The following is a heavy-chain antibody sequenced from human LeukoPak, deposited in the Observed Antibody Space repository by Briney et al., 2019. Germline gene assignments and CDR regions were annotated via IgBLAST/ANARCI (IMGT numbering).Heavy chain of an antibody. CDR3: AKADPFYSGSYRGAFDI. Sequence: GGSLRVSCAASGFTFSIYAMSWVRQALGKGLEWVSGISGSGGSTYYADSVKGRFTISRDNSKNTLYLQINSLRGDDTAVYYCAKADPFYSGSYRGAFDIWGQGTMVTVSS. J-gene: IGHJ3*02. D-gene: IGHD1-26*01. V-gene: IGHV3-23*01. CDR2: ISGSGGST. CDR1: GFTFSIYA.